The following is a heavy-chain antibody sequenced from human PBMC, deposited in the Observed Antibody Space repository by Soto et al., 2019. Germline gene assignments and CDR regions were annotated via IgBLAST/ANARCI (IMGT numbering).Heavy chain of an antibody. Sequence: GGSLRLSCASSGFTFDDYAMHWVRQAPGKGLEGVSGISWNSGSIGYADSVKGRFTISRDNAKNSLYLQMNSLRAEDTALYYCATGYLAAAGPFDYWGQGT. CDR3: ATGYLAAAGPFDY. V-gene: IGHV3-9*01. D-gene: IGHD6-13*01. CDR1: GFTFDDYA. CDR2: ISWNSGSI. J-gene: IGHJ4*02.